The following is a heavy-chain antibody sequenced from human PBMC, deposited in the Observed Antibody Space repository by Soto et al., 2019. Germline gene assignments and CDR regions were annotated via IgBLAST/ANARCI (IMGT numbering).Heavy chain of an antibody. J-gene: IGHJ6*02. V-gene: IGHV3-23*01. Sequence: ETLSLTCTVSGGSINTFYWSWIRQAPGKGLEWISAISGRGDSTYYADAVKGRFTISRDNSKNTLYLQMNSLRFDDTAVYYCAKALDGIDDYFYAMGVWGQGTTVTVSS. CDR1: GGSINTFY. CDR2: ISGRGDST. D-gene: IGHD1-1*01. CDR3: AKALDGIDDYFYAMGV.